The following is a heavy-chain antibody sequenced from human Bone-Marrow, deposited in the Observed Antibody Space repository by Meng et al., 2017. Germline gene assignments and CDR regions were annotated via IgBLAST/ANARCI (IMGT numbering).Heavy chain of an antibody. CDR3: ARDGVSSSWYMGLCAFDI. Sequence: GESLKISCAASGFTFSSYGMHWVRQAPGKGLEWVAVIWYDGSNKYYADSVKGRFTISRDNSKNTLYLQMNSLRAEDTAVYYCARDGVSSSWYMGLCAFDIWGQGTMVTVSS. V-gene: IGHV3-33*01. J-gene: IGHJ3*02. CDR2: IWYDGSNK. CDR1: GFTFSSYG. D-gene: IGHD6-13*01.